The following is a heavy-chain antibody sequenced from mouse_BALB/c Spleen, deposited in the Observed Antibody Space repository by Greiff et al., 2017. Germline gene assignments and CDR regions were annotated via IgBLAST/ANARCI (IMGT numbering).Heavy chain of an antibody. CDR1: GFTFTDYY. D-gene: IGHD2-4*01. J-gene: IGHJ2*01. V-gene: IGHV7-3*02. CDR2: IRNKANGYTT. CDR3: ARLSMIKGYYFDY. Sequence: EVKLVESGGGLVQPGGSLRLSCATSGFTFTDYYMSWVRQPPGKALEWLGFIRNKANGYTTEYSASVKGRFTISRDNSQSILYLQMNTLRAEDSATYYCARLSMIKGYYFDYWGQGTTLTVSS.